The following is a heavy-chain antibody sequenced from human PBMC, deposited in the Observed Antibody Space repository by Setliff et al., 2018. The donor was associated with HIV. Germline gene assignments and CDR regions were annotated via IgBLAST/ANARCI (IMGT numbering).Heavy chain of an antibody. V-gene: IGHV4-61*02. CDR3: ARDKGYYYMDV. CDR2: IYSSGST. J-gene: IGHJ6*03. CDR1: GGSISSGCDY. Sequence: KTSETLSLTCIVSGGSISSGCDYWSWIRQPAEKGLEWIGRIYSSGSTNQNPSLKSRITISVDTSNNQFSLRLSSVTAADTAVYYCARDKGYYYMDVWGKGITVTVSS.